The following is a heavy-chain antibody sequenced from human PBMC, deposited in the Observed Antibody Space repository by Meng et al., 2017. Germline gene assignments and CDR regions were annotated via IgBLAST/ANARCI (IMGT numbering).Heavy chain of an antibody. J-gene: IGHJ4*01. CDR1: GFTFSSYA. Sequence: GESLKISCVASGFTFSSYAMNWVRQAPGKGLEWVSGISGGGTTTYYADSMTGRFTISRDNSKNTLYLQVNRLRVEDTAIYFCAKGLGPPCPGANCYHFDSWGRGTLVTVSS. CDR2: ISGGGTTT. V-gene: IGHV3-23*01. CDR3: AKGLGPPCPGANCYHFDS. D-gene: IGHD4/OR15-4a*01.